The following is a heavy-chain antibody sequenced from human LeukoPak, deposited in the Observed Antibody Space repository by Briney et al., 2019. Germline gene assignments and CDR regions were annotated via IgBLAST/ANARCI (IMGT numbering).Heavy chain of an antibody. CDR3: ARVANNGGNSG. D-gene: IGHD4-23*01. CDR1: GFTVSSNY. CDR2: IYSGGST. J-gene: IGHJ4*02. Sequence: GGPLRLSCAASGFTVSSNYMSWVRQAPGKGLEWVSVIYSGGSTYYADSVKGRFTISRDNSKNTLYLQMNSLRAEDTAVYYCARVANNGGNSGWGQGTLVTVSS. V-gene: IGHV3-53*01.